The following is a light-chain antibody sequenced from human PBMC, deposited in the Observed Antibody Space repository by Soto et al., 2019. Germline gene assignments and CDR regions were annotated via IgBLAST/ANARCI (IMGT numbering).Light chain of an antibody. V-gene: IGKV3-15*01. CDR1: QSVSSN. CDR3: QQYNNWPRT. CDR2: GAS. Sequence: EIVMTQSPATLSVSPRERATLSCRASQSVSSNLAWYQQKPGQAPRLLIYGASIRATGIPARFSGSGSGTEFTLTISSLQSEDFAVYYWQQYNNWPRTFGQGTKLEIK. J-gene: IGKJ2*01.